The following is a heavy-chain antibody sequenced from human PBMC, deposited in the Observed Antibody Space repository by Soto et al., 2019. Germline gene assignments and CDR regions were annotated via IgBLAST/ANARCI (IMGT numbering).Heavy chain of an antibody. Sequence: EVPLVESGGGLVQPGGSLRLSCAASGFTFSSYSMNWVRQAPGKGLEWVSYIGGSSRTIYYADSVRGRFTISRDNAKNSLYLQMNSLRAEDTAVYSCARDSAGHGDYSYYYAMDVWGQGTTVTVSS. CDR2: IGGSSRTI. D-gene: IGHD6-19*01. CDR1: GFTFSSYS. CDR3: ARDSAGHGDYSYYYAMDV. V-gene: IGHV3-48*01. J-gene: IGHJ6*02.